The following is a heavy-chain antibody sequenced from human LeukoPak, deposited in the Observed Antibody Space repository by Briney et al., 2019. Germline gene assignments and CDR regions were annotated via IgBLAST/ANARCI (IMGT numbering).Heavy chain of an antibody. D-gene: IGHD1-20*01. J-gene: IGHJ4*02. Sequence: GASVKVSCKASGGTFSSYGISWVRQAPGQGLEWMGIINPSGGSTSYAQKFQGRVTMTRDTSTSTVYMELSSLRSEDTAVYYCAREPYNWNDGRAYYFDYWGQGTLVTVSS. CDR3: AREPYNWNDGRAYYFDY. CDR2: INPSGGST. V-gene: IGHV1-46*01. CDR1: GGTFSSYG.